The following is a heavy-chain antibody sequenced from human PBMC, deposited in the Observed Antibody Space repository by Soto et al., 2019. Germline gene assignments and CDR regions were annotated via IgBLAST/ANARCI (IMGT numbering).Heavy chain of an antibody. CDR3: ARYPPIRGSYYLGHYYYMDV. J-gene: IGHJ6*03. CDR1: GGSISSYY. Sequence: SETLSLTCTVSGGSISSYYWSWIRQPPGKGLEWIGYIYYSGSTNYNPSLKSRVTISVDTSKNQFSLKLSSVTAADTAVYYCARYPPIRGSYYLGHYYYMDVWGKGTTVTVSS. CDR2: IYYSGST. D-gene: IGHD3-10*01. V-gene: IGHV4-59*01.